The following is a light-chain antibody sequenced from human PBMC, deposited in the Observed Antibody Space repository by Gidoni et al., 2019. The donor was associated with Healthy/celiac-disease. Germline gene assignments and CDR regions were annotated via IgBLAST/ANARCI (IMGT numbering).Light chain of an antibody. J-gene: IGKJ5*01. V-gene: IGKV3-11*01. Sequence: IVLTQSPATLSLSPGERATLSCSASQSVSIYLAWYQQKPGQAPRILISYAFNRANGIPARFSGSRSGTDCNLTISRLEPEDFAVYYCQQRSNWPPTFGQGTRLEIK. CDR1: QSVSIY. CDR2: YAF. CDR3: QQRSNWPPT.